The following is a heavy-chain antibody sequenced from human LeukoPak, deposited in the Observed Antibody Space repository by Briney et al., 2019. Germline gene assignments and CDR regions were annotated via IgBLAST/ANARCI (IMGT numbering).Heavy chain of an antibody. V-gene: IGHV3-30*14. CDR3: ARDPDSYASGSWRGLYGMDV. Sequence: PGRSLRLSCAASGFTFSSYAMHWVRQAPGKGLEWVAVISYDGSNKYYADSVKGRFTISRDNSKNTLYLQMNSLRAEDTAVYYCARDPDSYASGSWRGLYGMDVWGQGTTVTVSS. CDR2: ISYDGSNK. J-gene: IGHJ6*02. D-gene: IGHD3-10*01. CDR1: GFTFSSYA.